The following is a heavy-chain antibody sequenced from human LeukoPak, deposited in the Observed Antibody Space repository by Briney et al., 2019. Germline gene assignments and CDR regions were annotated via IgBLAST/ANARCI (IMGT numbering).Heavy chain of an antibody. J-gene: IGHJ4*02. CDR1: GVSISSYY. CDR2: IYYSGST. V-gene: IGHV4-59*01. CDR3: AKVGASGYTDYFDY. D-gene: IGHD3-10*01. Sequence: SETLSLTCTVSGVSISSYYWSWIRQPPGKGLEWIGYIYYSGSTNYNPSLKSRVTISVDTSKNQFSLRLSSVTAADTAVYYCAKVGASGYTDYFDYWGQGTLVTVSS.